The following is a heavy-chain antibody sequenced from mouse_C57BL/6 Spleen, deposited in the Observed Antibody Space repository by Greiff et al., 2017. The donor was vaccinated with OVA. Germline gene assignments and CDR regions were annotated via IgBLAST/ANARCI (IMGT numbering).Heavy chain of an antibody. D-gene: IGHD2-4*01. V-gene: IGHV1-52*01. CDR3: AILMIPHWYFEV. J-gene: IGHJ1*03. CDR2: IDPSDSET. Sequence: QVQLQQPGAELVRPGSSVKLSCKASGYTFTSYWMHWVKQRPIQGLEWIGNIDPSDSETHYNQKFKDKATLTVDKSSSTAYMQLSSLTSEDSAVYYCAILMIPHWYFEVWGTGTTVTVSS. CDR1: GYTFTSYW.